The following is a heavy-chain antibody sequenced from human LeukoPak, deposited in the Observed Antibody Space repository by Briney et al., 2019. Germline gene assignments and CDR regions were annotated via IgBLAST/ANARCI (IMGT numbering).Heavy chain of an antibody. J-gene: IGHJ4*02. CDR3: AKDSRGYDKLFDY. Sequence: GGSLRLSCAASGFSFSNYAMSWVRQAPGKGLEWVSAISGSGSGTYYADSVKGQFTISRDNSKNTLYLQMNSLRAEDTAVYYCAKDSRGYDKLFDYWGQGTLVTVSS. V-gene: IGHV3-23*01. CDR1: GFSFSNYA. CDR2: ISGSGSGT. D-gene: IGHD5-12*01.